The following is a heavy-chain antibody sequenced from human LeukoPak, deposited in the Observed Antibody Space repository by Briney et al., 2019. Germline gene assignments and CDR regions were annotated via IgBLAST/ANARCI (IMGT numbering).Heavy chain of an antibody. CDR3: AQSIAVPRVPTFDV. V-gene: IGHV1-2*02. CDR1: EYTFSGHF. Sequence: ASVRVSCKASEYTFSGHFIHWMRQALGQGLEWVGWINPNSGGTNYAQKFQGRVTLTRDTSAGTAYMDLSSLRSDDTAVYYCAQSIAVPRVPTFDVWGQGTVVAVSS. CDR2: INPNSGGT. D-gene: IGHD6-19*01. J-gene: IGHJ3*01.